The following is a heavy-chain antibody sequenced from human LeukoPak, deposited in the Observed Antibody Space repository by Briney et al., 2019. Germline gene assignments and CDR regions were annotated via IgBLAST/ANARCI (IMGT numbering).Heavy chain of an antibody. CDR3: ARDRWLGLQTEGHYGMDV. CDR2: INPSGGST. CDR1: GYTFTSYY. Sequence: ASVKVSCKASGYTFTSYYMHWVRQAPGQGLEWMGIINPSGGSTSYAQKFQGRVTMTRDTSTSTVYMELSSLRSEDTAVYYCARDRWLGLQTEGHYGMDVWGQGTTVTVSS. J-gene: IGHJ6*02. D-gene: IGHD3-22*01. V-gene: IGHV1-46*01.